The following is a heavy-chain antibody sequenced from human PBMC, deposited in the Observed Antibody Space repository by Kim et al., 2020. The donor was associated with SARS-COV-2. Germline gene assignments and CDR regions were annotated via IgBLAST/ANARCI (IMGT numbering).Heavy chain of an antibody. D-gene: IGHD2-15*01. CDR1: GFTFSSYA. J-gene: IGHJ4*02. CDR2: ISGSGGST. Sequence: GGSLRLSCAASGFTFSSYAMSWVRQAPGKGLEWVSAISGSGGSTYYADSVKGRFTISRDNSKNTLYLQMNSLRAEDTAVYYCAKDPGGRYCSGGSCSDYWGQGTLVTVSS. CDR3: AKDPGGRYCSGGSCSDY. V-gene: IGHV3-23*01.